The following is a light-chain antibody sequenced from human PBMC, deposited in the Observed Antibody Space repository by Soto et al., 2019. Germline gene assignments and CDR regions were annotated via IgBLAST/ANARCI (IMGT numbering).Light chain of an antibody. J-gene: IGLJ3*02. CDR1: SSNIGAGYD. Sequence: QAVVTQPPSVSGASGQRVTISCTGSSSNIGAGYDVHWYQQLPGTAPKLLIYGNSNRPSGVPDRFSGSKSGTSASLAITGLQAEDEADYYCQSYDSSLRGRVFGGGTKLTVL. CDR2: GNS. CDR3: QSYDSSLRGRV. V-gene: IGLV1-40*01.